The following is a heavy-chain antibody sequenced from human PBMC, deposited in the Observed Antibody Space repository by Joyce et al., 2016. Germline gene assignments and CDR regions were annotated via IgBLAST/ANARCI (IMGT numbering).Heavy chain of an antibody. CDR1: GYIFFSYY. J-gene: IGHJ4*02. D-gene: IGHD3-16*01. CDR2: INPNTDGT. V-gene: IGHV1-2*02. Sequence: QVQLVQSGAEVKKPGASVKVSCKASGYIFFSYYIHWVRQAPGHGLEWMGWINPNTDGTYFAQKFQGRVTMTTDTSINTAYMELNRLRSDDTGIYYCARDFGDSWGQGTLVTVSS. CDR3: ARDFGDS.